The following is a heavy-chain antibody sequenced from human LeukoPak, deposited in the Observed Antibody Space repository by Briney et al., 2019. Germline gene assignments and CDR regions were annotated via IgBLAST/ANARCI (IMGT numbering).Heavy chain of an antibody. V-gene: IGHV1-69*01. J-gene: IGHJ3*02. D-gene: IGHD2-2*01. CDR1: GGTFSSYA. Sequence: GSSVKVSCKASGGTFSSYAISWVRQAPGQGLEWMGGIIPIFGTANYAQKFQGRVTITADESTSTAYMELSSLRSEDTAVYYCAKSESPQMLDAFDIWGQGTMVTVSS. CDR2: IIPIFGTA. CDR3: AKSESPQMLDAFDI.